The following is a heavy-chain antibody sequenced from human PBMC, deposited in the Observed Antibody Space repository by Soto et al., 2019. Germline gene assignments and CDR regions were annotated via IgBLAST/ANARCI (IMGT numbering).Heavy chain of an antibody. CDR2: ISYDGSNK. Sequence: PGGSLRTLLCSLWVQPRDLHHELGPPGSRQGLEWVAVISYDGSNKYYADSVKGRFTISRDNSKNTLYLQMNSLRAEDTAVYYCARAVDIVPVGGFDYWGQGTLVTVSS. J-gene: IGHJ4*02. CDR1: VQPRDLH. CDR3: ARAVDIVPVGGFDY. D-gene: IGHD5-12*01. V-gene: IGHV3-30-3*01.